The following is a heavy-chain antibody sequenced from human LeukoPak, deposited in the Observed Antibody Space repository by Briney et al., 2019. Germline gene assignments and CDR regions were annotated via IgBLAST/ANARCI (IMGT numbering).Heavy chain of an antibody. CDR3: ASPTAGSGKHFDY. D-gene: IGHD3-10*01. CDR2: IIPIFGTA. V-gene: IGHV1-69*13. CDR1: GGTFSSYA. Sequence: ASVKVSCMASGGTFSSYAISWVRQAPGQGLEWMGGIIPIFGTANYAQKFQGRVTITADESTSTAYMELSSLRSEDTAVYYCASPTAGSGKHFDYWGQGTLVTVSS. J-gene: IGHJ4*02.